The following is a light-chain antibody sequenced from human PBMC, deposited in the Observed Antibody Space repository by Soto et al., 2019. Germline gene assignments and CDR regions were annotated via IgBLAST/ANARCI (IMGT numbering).Light chain of an antibody. Sequence: EIVMTQSPPTLSVSAGERAALCCRASQSISTNLAWYQQKPGQATGLIIYDASNRANGIPARFSGSGSGTDFTLTISSLEPEDFAFYYCQQRSNWHPITFGQGTRLEIK. CDR2: DAS. J-gene: IGKJ5*01. CDR1: QSISTN. CDR3: QQRSNWHPIT. V-gene: IGKV3D-11*02.